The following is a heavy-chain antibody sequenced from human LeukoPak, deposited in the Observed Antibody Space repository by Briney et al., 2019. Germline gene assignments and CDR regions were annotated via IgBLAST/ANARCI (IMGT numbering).Heavy chain of an antibody. J-gene: IGHJ5*02. Sequence: KPSETLSLTCTVSGGSISSSSYYWGWIRQPPGKGLEWIGSIYYSGSTYYNPSLKSRVTISVDTSKNQFSLKLSSVTAADTAVYYCARLPWGSPSWFDPWGQGTLVTVSS. CDR3: ARLPWGSPSWFDP. D-gene: IGHD3-16*01. CDR1: GGSISSSSYY. V-gene: IGHV4-39*01. CDR2: IYYSGST.